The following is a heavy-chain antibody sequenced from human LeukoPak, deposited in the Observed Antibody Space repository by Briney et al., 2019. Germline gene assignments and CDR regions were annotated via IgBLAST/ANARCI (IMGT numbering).Heavy chain of an antibody. CDR2: IYYSGST. Sequence: SETLSLTCTVSGGSISSYYWSWIRQPPGKGLEWIGYIYYSGSTNYNPSLKSRVTISVDTSKNQFSLKLSSVTAADTAVYYCARPSGADWCFDLWGRGTLVTVPS. D-gene: IGHD2-15*01. CDR3: ARPSGADWCFDL. CDR1: GGSISSYY. V-gene: IGHV4-59*08. J-gene: IGHJ2*01.